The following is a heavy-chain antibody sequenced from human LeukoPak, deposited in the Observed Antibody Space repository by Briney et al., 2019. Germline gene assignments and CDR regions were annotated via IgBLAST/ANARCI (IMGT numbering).Heavy chain of an antibody. CDR3: ARVSEDDSSGYYCYFDY. Sequence: SETLSLTCTVSGDSISSRSYYWGWIRQPPGKGLEWIGSIYYSGSTYYNPSLKSRVTISVNTSKNQSSLKLSSVTAADTAVYYCARVSEDDSSGYYCYFDYWGQGTLVTVSS. CDR2: IYYSGST. J-gene: IGHJ4*02. V-gene: IGHV4-39*07. D-gene: IGHD3-22*01. CDR1: GDSISSRSYY.